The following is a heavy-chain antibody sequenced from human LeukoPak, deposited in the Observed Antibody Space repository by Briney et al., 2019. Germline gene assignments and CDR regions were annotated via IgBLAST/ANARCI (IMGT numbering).Heavy chain of an antibody. V-gene: IGHV4-34*01. CDR2: INHSGST. J-gene: IGHJ4*02. CDR3: ARGQTSVTTCYFDY. D-gene: IGHD4-17*01. Sequence: SETLSLTCAVYGGSFSGYYWSCIRQPPGKGLEWIGEINHSGSTNYNPSLKSRVTISVDTSKNQFSLKLSSVTAADTAVYYCARGQTSVTTCYFDYWGQGTLVTVSS. CDR1: GGSFSGYY.